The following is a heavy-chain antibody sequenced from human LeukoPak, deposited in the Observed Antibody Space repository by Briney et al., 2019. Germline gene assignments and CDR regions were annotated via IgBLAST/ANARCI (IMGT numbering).Heavy chain of an antibody. CDR2: ISGDGSSI. Sequence: GGSLRLSCVASGFTFSNYYMHWVRQVPGKGPVWVSRISGDGSSILYADSVKGRFTISRDNAKNSLYVQMNGLRADDSAVYYCARSSSGVYIQWGQGTLVTVSS. J-gene: IGHJ4*02. CDR3: ARSSSGVYIQ. D-gene: IGHD2-15*01. V-gene: IGHV3-74*01. CDR1: GFTFSNYY.